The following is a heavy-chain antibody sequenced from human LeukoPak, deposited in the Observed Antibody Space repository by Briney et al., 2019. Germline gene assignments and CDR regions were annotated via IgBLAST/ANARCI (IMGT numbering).Heavy chain of an antibody. D-gene: IGHD3-22*01. V-gene: IGHV4-39*07. Sequence: SETLSLTCTVSGGSISSSSYYWGWIRQPPGKGLEWIGSIYYSGSTYYNPSLKSRVTISVDTSKNQFSLKLSSVTAADTAVYYCARDQLPLYYYDSSGYYCFDYWGQGTLVTVSS. J-gene: IGHJ4*02. CDR2: IYYSGST. CDR1: GGSISSSSYY. CDR3: ARDQLPLYYYDSSGYYCFDY.